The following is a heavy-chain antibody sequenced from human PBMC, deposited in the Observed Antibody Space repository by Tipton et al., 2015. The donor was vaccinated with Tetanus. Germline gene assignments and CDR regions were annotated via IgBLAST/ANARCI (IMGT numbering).Heavy chain of an antibody. V-gene: IGHV4-39*01. D-gene: IGHD3-22*01. Sequence: LRLSCTVSGGSISSYYWGWIRQPPGKGLEWIGSIYYSGNTYYNPSLRSRVSILVDLSKNQFSLKLSSVTAADTAVFYCARLSYDSGGYYHYFDYWGRGTLVTVSS. J-gene: IGHJ4*02. CDR1: GGSISSYY. CDR3: ARLSYDSGGYYHYFDY. CDR2: IYYSGNT.